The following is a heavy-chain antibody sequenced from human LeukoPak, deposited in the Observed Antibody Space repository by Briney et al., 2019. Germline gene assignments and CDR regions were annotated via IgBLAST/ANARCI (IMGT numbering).Heavy chain of an antibody. Sequence: SETLSLTCAVSGYSISSGYYWGWIRQPPGKGLEWIGNIYHSGSAYYNPSLKSRVTMSVDPSKNQFSLKLSSVTATDTAMYYCVKDIYNSDWTALDYWGQGTLVTVSS. CDR2: IYHSGSA. CDR3: VKDIYNSDWTALDY. D-gene: IGHD6-19*01. CDR1: GYSISSGYY. J-gene: IGHJ4*02. V-gene: IGHV4-38-2*02.